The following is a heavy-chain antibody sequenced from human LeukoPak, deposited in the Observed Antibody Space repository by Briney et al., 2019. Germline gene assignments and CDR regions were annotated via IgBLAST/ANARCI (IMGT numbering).Heavy chain of an antibody. J-gene: IGHJ3*01. D-gene: IGHD5-18*01. V-gene: IGHV3-7*01. CDR2: TKQDGSEK. Sequence: QPGGSLRLSCAASRFTFTAYWMSWVRQAPGKGLEWVANTKQDGSEKYYMDSVKGRFTISRDNAKNSLYLQMNSLRVEDTAVYFCARERNTAIVTAFDVWGQGTMVTVSS. CDR1: RFTFTAYW. CDR3: ARERNTAIVTAFDV.